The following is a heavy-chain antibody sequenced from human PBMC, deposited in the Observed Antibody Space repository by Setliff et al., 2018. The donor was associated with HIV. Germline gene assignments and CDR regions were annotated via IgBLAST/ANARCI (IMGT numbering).Heavy chain of an antibody. J-gene: IGHJ6*04. CDR2: IYYSGST. Sequence: KSSETLSLTCTVSGGSISSGGYYWSWIRQHPGKGLEWIGYIYYSGSTYYNPSLKSRVTISVDTSKNQFSLNLTSVTAADTSVYYCARGLRSSNWYGDKYFYYMDVWGKGTTVTVSS. CDR1: GGSISSGGYY. V-gene: IGHV4-31*03. CDR3: ARGLRSSNWYGDKYFYYMDV. D-gene: IGHD6-13*01.